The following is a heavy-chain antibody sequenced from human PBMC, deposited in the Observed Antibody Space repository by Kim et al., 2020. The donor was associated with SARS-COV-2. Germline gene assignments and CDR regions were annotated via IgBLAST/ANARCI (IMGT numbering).Heavy chain of an antibody. CDR3: AKDRSGSYHGKTAKTPLDY. J-gene: IGHJ4*02. Sequence: GGSLRLSCAASGFTFSSYGMHWVRQAPGKGLEWVAVISYDGSNKYYADSVKGRFTISRDNSKNTLYLQMNSLRAEDTAVYYCAKDRSGSYHGKTAKTPLDYWGQGTLVTVSS. V-gene: IGHV3-30*18. D-gene: IGHD1-26*01. CDR1: GFTFSSYG. CDR2: ISYDGSNK.